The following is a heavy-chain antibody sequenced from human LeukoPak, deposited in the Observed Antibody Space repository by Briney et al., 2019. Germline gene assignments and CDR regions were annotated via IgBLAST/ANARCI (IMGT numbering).Heavy chain of an antibody. V-gene: IGHV4-34*01. CDR2: ISHSGST. D-gene: IGHD3-22*01. J-gene: IGHJ4*02. Sequence: PSETLSLTCAVYGGSFSDYFWSWIRQPPGKGLEWIGEISHSGSTTYNPSLRSRVTISGDTSKKQFSLKLSSVTAADTAVYYCVTYYYGSIAPKRNYWGQGILVTVSS. CDR3: VTYYYGSIAPKRNY. CDR1: GGSFSDYF.